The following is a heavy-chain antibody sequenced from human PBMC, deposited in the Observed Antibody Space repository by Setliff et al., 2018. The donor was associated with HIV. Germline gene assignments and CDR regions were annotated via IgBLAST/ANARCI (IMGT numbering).Heavy chain of an antibody. CDR1: ELTFSNYA. D-gene: IGHD3-10*01. V-gene: IGHV3-23*01. CDR3: AQAQTSVSGSYYQYLQH. Sequence: GGSLRLSCAASELTFSNYAMTWVRQAPGKGLEWVSSLSGSGGSTFYADSVKGRFTISRDNSKNTLYLRMNSLRAEDTAVYYCAQAQTSVSGSYYQYLQHWGQGTLVTVSS. CDR2: LSGSGGST. J-gene: IGHJ1*01.